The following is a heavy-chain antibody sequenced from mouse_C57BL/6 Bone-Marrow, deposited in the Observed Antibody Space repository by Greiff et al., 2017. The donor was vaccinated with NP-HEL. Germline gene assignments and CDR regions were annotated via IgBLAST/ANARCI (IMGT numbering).Heavy chain of an antibody. V-gene: IGHV1-55*01. CDR1: GYTFTSYW. CDR3: APYGSIFDY. CDR2: IYPGSGST. Sequence: QVQLQQPGAELVKPGASVKMSCKASGYTFTSYWITWVKQRPGQGLEWIGDIYPGSGSTNYHEKFKSKATLTVDTTSSTAYMQLSSLTSEDSAVYYCAPYGSIFDYWGQGTTLTVSS. D-gene: IGHD1-1*01. J-gene: IGHJ2*01.